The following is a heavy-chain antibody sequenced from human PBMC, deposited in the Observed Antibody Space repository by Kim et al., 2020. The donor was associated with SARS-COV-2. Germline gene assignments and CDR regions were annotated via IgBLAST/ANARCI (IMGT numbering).Heavy chain of an antibody. CDR2: ISAYNGNT. D-gene: IGHD3-22*01. V-gene: IGHV1-18*01. Sequence: ASVKVSCKASGYTFTSYGISWVRQAPGQGLEWMGWISAYNGNTNYAQKLQGRVTMTTDTSTSTAYMELRSLRSDDTAVYYCARDQYYYDSSGYYSYAFDIWGQGTMVTVSS. CDR3: ARDQYYYDSSGYYSYAFDI. J-gene: IGHJ3*02. CDR1: GYTFTSYG.